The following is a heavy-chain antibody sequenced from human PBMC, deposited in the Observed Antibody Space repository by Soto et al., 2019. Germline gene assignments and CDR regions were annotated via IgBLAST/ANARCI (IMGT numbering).Heavy chain of an antibody. Sequence: SETLSLTCTVSGGSISSYYWSWIRQPPGKGLEWIGYIYYSGSTNYTPSLKSRVTISVDTSKNQFSLKLSSVTAADTAVYYCARGKRHSHYIWESYHRDYYDYCGQGTLVTVSS. CDR2: IYYSGST. V-gene: IGHV4-59*01. CDR3: ARGKRHSHYIWESYHRDYYDY. CDR1: GGSISSYY. D-gene: IGHD3-16*02. J-gene: IGHJ4*02.